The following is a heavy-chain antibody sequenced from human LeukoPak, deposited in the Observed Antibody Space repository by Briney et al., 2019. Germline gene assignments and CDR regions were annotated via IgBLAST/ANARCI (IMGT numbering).Heavy chain of an antibody. V-gene: IGHV3-21*01. CDR3: ARDSESRGYFDY. CDR1: GFTFSSYS. Sequence: GGSLRLSCAASGFTFSSYSMNWVRQAPGKGLEWVSSISSSSSYIYYADSVKGRFTISRDNAKNSLYLQMNSLRAEDTAVYYCARDSESRGYFDYWGQGTLVTVSS. CDR2: ISSSSSYI. D-gene: IGHD3-10*01. J-gene: IGHJ4*02.